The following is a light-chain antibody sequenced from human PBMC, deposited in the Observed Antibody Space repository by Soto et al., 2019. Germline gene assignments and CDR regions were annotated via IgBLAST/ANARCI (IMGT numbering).Light chain of an antibody. CDR3: ATWDSSLNVVL. J-gene: IGLJ2*01. CDR2: DDD. V-gene: IGLV1-51*01. Sequence: QSVLTQPPSVSAAPGEKVTISCSGSTSNIGSHYVSWYQRFPRTAPKLLIYDDDRRPSGMPDRFSGSKSGTSATLGITGLQTGDEADYYCATWDSSLNVVLFGGGTQLTVL. CDR1: TSNIGSHY.